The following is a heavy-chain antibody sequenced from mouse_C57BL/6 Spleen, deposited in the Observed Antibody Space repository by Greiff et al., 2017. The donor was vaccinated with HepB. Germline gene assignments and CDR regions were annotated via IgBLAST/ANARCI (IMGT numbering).Heavy chain of an antibody. D-gene: IGHD2-4*01. CDR2: IRSKSNNYAT. J-gene: IGHJ1*03. CDR1: GFSFNTYA. CDR3: VRPYDDAGGYFDV. V-gene: IGHV10-1*01. Sequence: GGGLVQPKGSLKLSCAASGFSFNTYAMNWVRQAPGKGLEWVARIRSKSNNYATYYADSVKDRFTISRDDSESMLYLQMNNLKTEDTAMYYCVRPYDDAGGYFDVWGTGTTVTVSS.